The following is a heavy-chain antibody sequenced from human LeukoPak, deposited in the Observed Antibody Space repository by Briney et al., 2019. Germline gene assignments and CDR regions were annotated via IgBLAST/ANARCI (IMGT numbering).Heavy chain of an antibody. Sequence: GGSLRLSCVASGFTFSSYTMNWVRQAPGKGLEWVSSISSSSSYIYYADSVKGRFTISRDNAKNSLYLQMNSLRAEDTAVYYCAREESVATGIDYWGQGTLVTVST. CDR3: AREESVATGIDY. CDR2: ISSSSSYI. D-gene: IGHD5-12*01. V-gene: IGHV3-21*01. CDR1: GFTFSSYT. J-gene: IGHJ4*02.